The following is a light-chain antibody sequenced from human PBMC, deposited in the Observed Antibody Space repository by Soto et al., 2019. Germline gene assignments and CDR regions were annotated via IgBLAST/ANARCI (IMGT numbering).Light chain of an antibody. CDR1: QSISTW. CDR2: TAS. CDR3: QQRSNWS. Sequence: IQMTQSPSSVSASVGDTVTITCRASQSISTWLAWYQQKPGTVPKLLIYTASSLQSGVPSRFSGSRAGTEFTISITSLEREDFAVYYCQQRSNWSFGQGTKLEIK. V-gene: IGKV1-12*01. J-gene: IGKJ2*01.